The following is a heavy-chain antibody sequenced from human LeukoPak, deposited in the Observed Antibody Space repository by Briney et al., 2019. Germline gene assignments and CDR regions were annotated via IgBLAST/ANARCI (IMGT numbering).Heavy chain of an antibody. CDR3: AIETLVCSDITCYAFNY. V-gene: IGHV3-15*01. Sequence: PGGSLRLSCAGSGFSAFPFSDGWIAWVRQAPGKGLEWVGRIKSKGSGGTTDYAAPVKGRFTISRDDSQNTLFLQMNSLKIEDTGVYYCAIETLVCSDITCYAFNYWGQGTLVTVSS. J-gene: IGHJ4*02. CDR2: IKSKGSGGTT. D-gene: IGHD2-15*01. CDR1: GFSAFPFSDGW.